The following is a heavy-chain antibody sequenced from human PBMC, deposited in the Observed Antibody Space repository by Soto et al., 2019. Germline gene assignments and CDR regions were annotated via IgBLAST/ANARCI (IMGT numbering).Heavy chain of an antibody. CDR2: ISYDGSNK. CDR3: AREWVDIVATIAFDI. CDR1: GFTFSSYA. J-gene: IGHJ3*02. V-gene: IGHV3-30-3*01. Sequence: GGSLRLSCAASGFTFSSYAMHWVRQAPGKGLEWVAVISYDGSNKYYADSVKGRFTISRDNSKNTLYLQMNSLRAEDTAVYYCAREWVDIVATIAFDIWGQGTMVTVSS. D-gene: IGHD5-12*01.